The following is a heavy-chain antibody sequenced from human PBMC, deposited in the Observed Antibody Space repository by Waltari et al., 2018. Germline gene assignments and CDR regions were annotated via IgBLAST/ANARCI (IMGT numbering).Heavy chain of an antibody. CDR3: ARQSRGLYCSGGSCYPDY. CDR2: IYPGDSDP. V-gene: IGHV5-51*01. CDR1: GYSFTSYW. D-gene: IGHD2-15*01. J-gene: IGHJ4*02. Sequence: EVQLVQSGAEVKKPGESLKISCKGSGYSFTSYWIGWVRTMPGKSLEWMGIIYPGDSDPRSGPSFQGQVTISADKSISTAYLQWSSLKASDTAMYYCARQSRGLYCSGGSCYPDYWGQGTLVTVSS.